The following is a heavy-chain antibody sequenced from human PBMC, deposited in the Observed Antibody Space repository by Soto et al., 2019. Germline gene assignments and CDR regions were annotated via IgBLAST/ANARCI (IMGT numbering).Heavy chain of an antibody. D-gene: IGHD5-12*01. Sequence: SETLSLTCTVSGGSISSYYWSWIRQPPGKGLEWIGYIYYSGSTNYNSSLESRVTISVDTSNNQFSLKLSSVTAADTAVYYCARDVSDSGWLDCWGQGTLVTVSS. CDR3: ARDVSDSGWLDC. V-gene: IGHV4-59*01. J-gene: IGHJ4*02. CDR2: IYYSGST. CDR1: GGSISSYY.